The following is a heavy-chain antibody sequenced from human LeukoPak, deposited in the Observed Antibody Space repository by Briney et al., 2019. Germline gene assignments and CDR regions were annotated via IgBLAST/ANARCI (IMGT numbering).Heavy chain of an antibody. J-gene: IGHJ4*02. V-gene: IGHV1-2*02. CDR1: GYTFTGYY. CDR2: INPNSGGT. D-gene: IGHD3-10*01. Sequence: GASVKVSCKASGYTFTGYYMHWVRQAPGQGLEWMGWINPNSGGTNYAQKFQGRVTMTRDTSISTASMELSRLRSDDTAVYYCARDRSLPYYGSGESDYWGQGTLVTVSS. CDR3: ARDRSLPYYGSGESDY.